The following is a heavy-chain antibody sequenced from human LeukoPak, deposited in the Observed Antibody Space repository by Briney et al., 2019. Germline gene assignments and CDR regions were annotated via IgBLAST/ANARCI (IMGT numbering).Heavy chain of an antibody. Sequence: SETLSLTCTVSGYSISSGYYWGWIRQPPGKGLQWIGSIYHSGSTYYSPSLKGRVTISVDTSKNQFSLTLSSVTAADTAVYYCGRSGGRRHPKWDLDSWGQGTLVTVSS. CDR3: GRSGGRRHPKWDLDS. CDR2: IYHSGST. J-gene: IGHJ4*02. D-gene: IGHD1-26*01. V-gene: IGHV4-38-2*02. CDR1: GYSISSGYY.